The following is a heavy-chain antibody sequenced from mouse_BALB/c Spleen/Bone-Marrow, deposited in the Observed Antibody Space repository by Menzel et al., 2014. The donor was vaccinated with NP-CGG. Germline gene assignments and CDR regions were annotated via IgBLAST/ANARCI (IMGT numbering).Heavy chain of an antibody. CDR2: IRNKANGYTT. Sequence: EVHLVESGGGLVQPGGSLRLSCAPSGFTFXDYYMSWVRQPPGKALEWLGFIRNKANGYTTEYSASVKGRFTISRDNSQSILYLQMNTLRAEDSATYYCARDRGLTYFDYWGQGTTLTVSS. J-gene: IGHJ2*01. V-gene: IGHV7-3*02. CDR3: ARDRGLTYFDY. D-gene: IGHD2-4*01. CDR1: GFTFXDYY.